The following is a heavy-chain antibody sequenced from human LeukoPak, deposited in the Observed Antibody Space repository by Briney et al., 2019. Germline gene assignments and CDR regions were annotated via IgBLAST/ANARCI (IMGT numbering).Heavy chain of an antibody. D-gene: IGHD1-26*01. J-gene: IGHJ4*02. CDR3: ARRVVRAMPFDH. V-gene: IGHV3-48*02. CDR2: ITTSSDEI. CDR1: GFTFSSYN. Sequence: PGGSLRLSCAASGFTFSSYNMNWVRQAPGKGLEWISYITTSSDEIYYADSVKGRFTISRDNARNSLYLQMNSLRDEDTAVYYCARRVVRAMPFDHWGQGTLVTVSS.